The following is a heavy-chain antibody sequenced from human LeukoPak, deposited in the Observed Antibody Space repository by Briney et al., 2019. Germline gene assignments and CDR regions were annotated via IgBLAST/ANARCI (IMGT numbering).Heavy chain of an antibody. CDR3: ARGAEAGRSKSYYLEY. D-gene: IGHD6-13*01. V-gene: IGHV1-2*02. J-gene: IGHJ4*02. Sequence: ASVKASCKASGYTFTGYYMHWVRQAPGQGLEWMGWINPNSGGTNYAQKFQGRVTMTRDTSISTAYMELSRLRSDDTAVYYCARGAEAGRSKSYYLEYWGQGTLVTVSS. CDR2: INPNSGGT. CDR1: GYTFTGYY.